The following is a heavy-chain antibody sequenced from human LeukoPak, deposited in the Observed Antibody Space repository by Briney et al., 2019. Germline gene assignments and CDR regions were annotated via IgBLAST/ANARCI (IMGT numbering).Heavy chain of an antibody. Sequence: GGSLRLSCGASGFSFNNYGMHWVRQAPGKGLEWLTFIRYDTSNEYYAVSVKGRFTISRDNSKNTLYLEMNSLRPEDTAVYYCARGGTVIKALDFWGQGILVAVFS. V-gene: IGHV3-30*02. CDR3: ARGGTVIKALDF. J-gene: IGHJ4*02. CDR1: GFSFNNYG. CDR2: IRYDTSNE. D-gene: IGHD2-21*01.